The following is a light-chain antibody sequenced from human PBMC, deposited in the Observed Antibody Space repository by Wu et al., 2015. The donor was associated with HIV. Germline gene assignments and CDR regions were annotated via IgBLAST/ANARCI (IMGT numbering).Light chain of an antibody. CDR3: QQYNSNSHS. J-gene: IGKJ2*03. CDR1: QSISSW. CDR2: KAS. Sequence: QMTQSPSTLSASVGDRVTITCRVSQSISSWLAWYQQKPGKAPKVLIYKASSLEGGVPSRFSGSGSGTEFTLTISSLQPDDFATYYCQQYNSNSHSFGQGTKLEIK. V-gene: IGKV1-5*03.